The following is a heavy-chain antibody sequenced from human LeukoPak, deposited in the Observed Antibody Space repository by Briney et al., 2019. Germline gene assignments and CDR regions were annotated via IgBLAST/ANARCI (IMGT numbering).Heavy chain of an antibody. D-gene: IGHD2-2*02. Sequence: ASVKVSCKASGYTFTGYYMHWVRQAPGQGLEWMGWINPNSGGTNYAQKFQGRVTMTRDTSISTAYMELSRLRSDDTAVYYCARSICSSTSCYNHYYRYMDVWGKGTTVTVSS. V-gene: IGHV1-2*02. CDR2: INPNSGGT. J-gene: IGHJ6*03. CDR3: ARSICSSTSCYNHYYRYMDV. CDR1: GYTFTGYY.